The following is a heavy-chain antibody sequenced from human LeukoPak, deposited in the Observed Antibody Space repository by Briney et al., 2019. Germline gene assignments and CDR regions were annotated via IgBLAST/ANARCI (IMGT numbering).Heavy chain of an antibody. D-gene: IGHD2-2*02. J-gene: IGHJ6*04. V-gene: IGHV3-30-3*01. Sequence: GGSLRLSCAASGFTFSSYAMHWVRQAPGKGLEWVAVISYDGSNKYYADSVKGRFTISRDNSKNTLYLQMNSLRAEDTAVYYCARDLYCSSTSCYIGYYYYYGMDVWGKGTTVTVSS. CDR3: ARDLYCSSTSCYIGYYYYYGMDV. CDR2: ISYDGSNK. CDR1: GFTFSSYA.